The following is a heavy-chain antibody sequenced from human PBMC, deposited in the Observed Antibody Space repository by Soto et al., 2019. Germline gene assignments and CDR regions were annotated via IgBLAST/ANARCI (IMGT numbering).Heavy chain of an antibody. Sequence: GGSLRLSCAASGSTFSNYAMTWVRQAPGKGLEWVSAISGSGGTTFYAGSVKGRFAISRDNSKNTLYLQMNTLRAEDTALYYCALRYCSPTTCPTLNSYFYIDVWGKGTTVNVSS. CDR3: ALRYCSPTTCPTLNSYFYIDV. CDR2: ISGSGGTT. V-gene: IGHV3-23*01. D-gene: IGHD2-2*01. J-gene: IGHJ6*03. CDR1: GSTFSNYA.